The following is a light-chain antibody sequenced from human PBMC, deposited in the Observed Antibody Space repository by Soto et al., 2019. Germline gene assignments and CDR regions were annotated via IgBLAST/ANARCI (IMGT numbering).Light chain of an antibody. CDR1: SSNIGSNY. Sequence: QSLLTQPPSASGTPGQRVTISCSGSSSNIGSNYVYWYQQLPGTAPKLLIYRNNQRPSGVPDRFSGSKSGTSASLAISGLRSEDEADYYCAAWDDSLSGPGVFGGGTKVTVL. V-gene: IGLV1-47*01. CDR2: RNN. CDR3: AAWDDSLSGPGV. J-gene: IGLJ2*01.